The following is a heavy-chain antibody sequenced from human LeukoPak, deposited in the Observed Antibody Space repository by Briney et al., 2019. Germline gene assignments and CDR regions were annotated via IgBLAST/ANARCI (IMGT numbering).Heavy chain of an antibody. CDR3: AKESGKFDY. Sequence: PGGTLRLSCVASGLYVDDSAMHWVRLAPGKGLEWVSLISADGRSTFSADSVKGRFSISRDNSKNSLYLQMNSLRSEDTAMYYCAKESGKFDYWGQGTLVAVSS. J-gene: IGHJ4*02. V-gene: IGHV3-43*02. CDR2: ISADGRST. CDR1: GLYVDDSA.